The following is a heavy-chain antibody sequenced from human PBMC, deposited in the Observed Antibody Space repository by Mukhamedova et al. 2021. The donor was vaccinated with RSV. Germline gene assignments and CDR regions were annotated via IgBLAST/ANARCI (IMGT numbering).Heavy chain of an antibody. V-gene: IGHV3-73*01. D-gene: IGHD2-2*01. Sequence: AYAASVQGRFTISRDDSKNTAYLQMNSLKTEDTAVYYCTRRGSVVVPAAMTYYYMDVWGQGTTVTVSS. CDR3: TRRGSVVVPAAMTYYYMDV. J-gene: IGHJ6*03.